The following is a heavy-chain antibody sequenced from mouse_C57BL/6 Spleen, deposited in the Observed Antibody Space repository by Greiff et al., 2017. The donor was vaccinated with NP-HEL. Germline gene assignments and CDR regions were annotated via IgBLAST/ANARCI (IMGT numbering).Heavy chain of an antibody. CDR3: ARGGYGSSYDYAMDY. CDR2: IDPSDSYT. CDR1: GYTFTSYW. D-gene: IGHD1-1*01. V-gene: IGHV1-69*01. Sequence: VQLQQSGAELVMPGASVKLSCKASGYTFTSYWMHWVKQRPGQGLEWIGEIDPSDSYTNYNQKFKGKSTLTVDKSSSTAYMQLRSLTSEDSAVYYCARGGYGSSYDYAMDYWGQGTSVTVSS. J-gene: IGHJ4*01.